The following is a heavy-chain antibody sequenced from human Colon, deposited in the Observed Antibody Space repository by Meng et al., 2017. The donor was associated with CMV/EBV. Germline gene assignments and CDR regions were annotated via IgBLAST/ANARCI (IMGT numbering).Heavy chain of an antibody. CDR3: ARGNGDHLFDY. CDR2: VYTTGST. CDR1: CASINSAGSA. V-gene: IGHV4-30-2*01. J-gene: IGHJ4*02. D-gene: IGHD2-8*01. Sequence: CAVSCASINSAGSAWTWIRHPPGMGLEWIGNVYTTGSTFYNPSLKSRVTISVDVSKNQFSLQLRSVTAADTAVYYCARGNGDHLFDYWGQGTLVTVSS.